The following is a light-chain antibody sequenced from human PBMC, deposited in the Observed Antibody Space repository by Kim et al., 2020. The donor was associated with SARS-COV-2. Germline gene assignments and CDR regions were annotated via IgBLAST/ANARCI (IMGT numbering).Light chain of an antibody. CDR2: DVS. CDR1: NSDVGGYNY. V-gene: IGLV2-14*03. Sequence: QSALTQPASVSGSPGQSFTISCTGTNSDVGGYNYVSWYPQHPGKAPKLMIYDVSNRPSGVSNRFSGSKSGNTASLTISGLQAEDEADYFCSSYTSSSALVVFGGGT. J-gene: IGLJ2*01. CDR3: SSYTSSSALVV.